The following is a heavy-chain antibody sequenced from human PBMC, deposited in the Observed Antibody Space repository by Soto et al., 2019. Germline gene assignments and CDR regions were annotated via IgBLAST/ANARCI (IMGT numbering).Heavy chain of an antibody. Sequence: GGSLRLSCAASGFTFSSYAMSWVRQAPGKGLGWVSAISGSGGSTYYADSVKGRFTISRDNSKNTLYLQMNSLRAEDTAVYYCAKDLAYYYDSSGYFDYFDYWGQGTLVTVSS. CDR2: ISGSGGST. J-gene: IGHJ4*02. CDR3: AKDLAYYYDSSGYFDYFDY. V-gene: IGHV3-23*01. D-gene: IGHD3-22*01. CDR1: GFTFSSYA.